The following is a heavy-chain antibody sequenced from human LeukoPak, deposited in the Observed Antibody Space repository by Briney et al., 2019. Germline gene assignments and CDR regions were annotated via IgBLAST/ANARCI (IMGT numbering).Heavy chain of an antibody. D-gene: IGHD2-2*01. CDR3: ARVLEDIVVVPAANPYYYYYMDV. V-gene: IGHV4-61*02. J-gene: IGHJ6*03. CDR2: IYTSGST. CDR1: GGSISSGSYY. Sequence: SETLSLTCTVSGGSISSGSYYWSWIRQPAGKGLEWIGRIYTSGSTNYNPSLKSRVTISVDTSKNQFSLKLSSVTAADTAVYYCARVLEDIVVVPAANPYYYYYMDVWGKGTTVTVSS.